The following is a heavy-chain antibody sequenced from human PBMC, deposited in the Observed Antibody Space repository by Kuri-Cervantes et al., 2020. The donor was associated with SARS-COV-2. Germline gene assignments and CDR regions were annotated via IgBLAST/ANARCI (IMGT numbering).Heavy chain of an antibody. J-gene: IGHJ4*02. D-gene: IGHD6-13*01. CDR3: ARGHSSRPFDY. Sequence: GESLKISCAASGFTFRSYAMTWVRQAPGKGPEWVSTISVNGNSAFYADSVKGRFTISRDNSMHKLYLQMKSLRAEDTAVYYCARGHSSRPFDYWGQGTLVTVSS. CDR1: GFTFRSYA. V-gene: IGHV3-23*01. CDR2: ISVNGNSA.